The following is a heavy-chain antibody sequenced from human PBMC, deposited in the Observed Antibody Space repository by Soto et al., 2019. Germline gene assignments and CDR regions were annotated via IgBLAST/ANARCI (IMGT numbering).Heavy chain of an antibody. Sequence: GGSLRLSCAASGFTFSSYWMSWVRQAPGKGLEWVANIKQDGSEKYYVDSVKGRFTISRDKAKNSLYLQMNSLRAEDTAVYYCATTYSSSFIDYWGQGTLVTVSS. CDR3: ATTYSSSFIDY. CDR2: IKQDGSEK. J-gene: IGHJ4*02. V-gene: IGHV3-7*01. CDR1: GFTFSSYW. D-gene: IGHD6-6*01.